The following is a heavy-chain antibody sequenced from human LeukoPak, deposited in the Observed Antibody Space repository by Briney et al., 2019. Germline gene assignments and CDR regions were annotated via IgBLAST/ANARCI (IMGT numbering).Heavy chain of an antibody. CDR2: INHSGST. CDR3: ARWKFFYGGSSERGVDY. D-gene: IGHD4-23*01. CDR1: GGSFSGYY. Sequence: SETLSLTCAVYGGSFSGYYWSWIRQPPGKGLEWIGEINHSGSTNYNPSLKSRVTISVDTSKNQFSLKLSSVTAADTAVYYCARWKFFYGGSSERGVDYWGQGTLVTVSS. V-gene: IGHV4-34*01. J-gene: IGHJ4*02.